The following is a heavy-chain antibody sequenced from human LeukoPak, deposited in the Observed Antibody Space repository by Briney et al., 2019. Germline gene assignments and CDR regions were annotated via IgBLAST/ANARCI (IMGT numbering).Heavy chain of an antibody. D-gene: IGHD3-3*01. CDR1: GGSISSSSYY. V-gene: IGHV4-39*01. CDR3: ARQRAIFGVVRGYFDY. Sequence: SQTLSLTCTVSGGSISSSSYYWGWIRQPPGKGLEWIGSIYYSGSTYYNPSLKSRVTISVDTSKNQFSLKLSSVTAADTAVYYCARQRAIFGVVRGYFDYWGQGTLVTVSS. CDR2: IYYSGST. J-gene: IGHJ4*02.